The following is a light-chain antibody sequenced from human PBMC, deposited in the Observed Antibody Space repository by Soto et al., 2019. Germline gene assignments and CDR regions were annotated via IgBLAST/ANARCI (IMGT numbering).Light chain of an antibody. CDR1: SSNIGAGYD. Sequence: QSVLTQPPSVSGAPGQRVTISCTGSSSNIGAGYDVHWYQQLPGTAPKLLIYGNSNRPSGVPDRFSDCKSGTSASLAITGLQAEDAADSYCQSYDSSLSGYVFRTRTTVTVL. V-gene: IGLV1-40*01. CDR2: GNS. CDR3: QSYDSSLSGYV. J-gene: IGLJ1*01.